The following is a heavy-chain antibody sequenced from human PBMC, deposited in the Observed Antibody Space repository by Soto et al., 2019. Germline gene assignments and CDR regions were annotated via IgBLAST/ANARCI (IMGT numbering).Heavy chain of an antibody. CDR1: GGSISSGGYY. Sequence: LSLTCTVSGGSISSGGYYWSWIRQHPGKGLEWIGYIYYSGSTYYNPSLKSRVTISVDTSKNQFSLKLSSVTAADTAVYYCARVYYDSSGLNLDYWGQGTLVTVSS. J-gene: IGHJ4*02. CDR3: ARVYYDSSGLNLDY. D-gene: IGHD3-22*01. V-gene: IGHV4-31*03. CDR2: IYYSGST.